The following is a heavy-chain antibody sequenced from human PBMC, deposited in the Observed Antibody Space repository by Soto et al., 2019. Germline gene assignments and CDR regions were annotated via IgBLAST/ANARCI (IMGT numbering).Heavy chain of an antibody. Sequence: QVHLVQSGAEVKKPGSSVKVSCRVSGGSVRDYAISWVRQAPGQGPEWMGGIMAVFGTATYAQRFQGRVTISADESTSTAYMDLSSLTSGDAAVYYCATSRGFYAAMDVWGQGTTVSVSS. CDR1: GGSVRDYA. CDR3: ATSRGFYAAMDV. V-gene: IGHV1-69*01. J-gene: IGHJ6*02. D-gene: IGHD3-16*01. CDR2: IMAVFGTA.